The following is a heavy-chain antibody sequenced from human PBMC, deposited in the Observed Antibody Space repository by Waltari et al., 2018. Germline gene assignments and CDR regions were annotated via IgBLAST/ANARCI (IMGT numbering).Heavy chain of an antibody. CDR3: ARVDPGSVIDY. Sequence: QVQLQQWGAGLLKPSETLSLTCAVYGGSFSGYYWSWIRQPPGKGLEWIGEINHSGSTNYNPSRKSRVTISVDTSKNQFSLKLSSVTAADTAVYYCARVDPGSVIDYWGQGTLVTVSS. CDR1: GGSFSGYY. D-gene: IGHD6-25*01. V-gene: IGHV4-34*01. J-gene: IGHJ4*02. CDR2: INHSGST.